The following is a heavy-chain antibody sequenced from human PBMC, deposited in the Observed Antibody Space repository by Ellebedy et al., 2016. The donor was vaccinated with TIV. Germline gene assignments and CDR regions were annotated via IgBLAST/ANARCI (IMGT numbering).Heavy chain of an antibody. CDR3: TRASGVQWLSSSGDY. J-gene: IGHJ4*02. CDR1: GYSFGSYG. D-gene: IGHD3-22*01. V-gene: IGHV1-18*01. CDR2: INPNNGNT. Sequence: AASVKVSCKASGYSFGSYGISWVRQAPGQGLEWMGWINPNNGNTNYAEKGQGRGTMTRDSSTNTAYLELRSLRSDDTAVYYCTRASGVQWLSSSGDYWGQGTLVTVSS.